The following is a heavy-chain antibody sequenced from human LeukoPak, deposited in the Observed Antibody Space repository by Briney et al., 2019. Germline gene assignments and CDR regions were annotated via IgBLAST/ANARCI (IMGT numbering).Heavy chain of an antibody. CDR3: AKDFTPYGSGSFFDY. J-gene: IGHJ4*02. Sequence: GGSLRLSCAASGFTFSNYAMSWVRQAPGKGLEWDSSLSTSGVSTYYADSVKGRFTISRDNSKNTLYLQMTSLRADDTAVYYCAKDFTPYGSGSFFDYWGQATLVTVSS. V-gene: IGHV3-23*01. CDR2: LSTSGVST. D-gene: IGHD3-10*01. CDR1: GFTFSNYA.